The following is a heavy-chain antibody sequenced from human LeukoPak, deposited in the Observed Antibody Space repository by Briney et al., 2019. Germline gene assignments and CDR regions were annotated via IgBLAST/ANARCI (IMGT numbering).Heavy chain of an antibody. J-gene: IGHJ6*02. D-gene: IGHD3-3*01. CDR1: GFTFSSYG. Sequence: GGSLRLSCAASGFTFSSYGMHWVRQAPGKGLEWVAVISYDGSNKYCADSVKGRFTISRDNSKNTLYLQMNSLRAEDTAVYYCAKEMDYDFWSQGYGMDVWGQGTTVTVSS. V-gene: IGHV3-30*18. CDR2: ISYDGSNK. CDR3: AKEMDYDFWSQGYGMDV.